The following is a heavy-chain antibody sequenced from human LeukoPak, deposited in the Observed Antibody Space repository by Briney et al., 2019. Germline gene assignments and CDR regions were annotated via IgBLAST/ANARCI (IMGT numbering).Heavy chain of an antibody. CDR3: AKNPAGHYYDSSGSSDAHFDY. V-gene: IGHV3-23*01. D-gene: IGHD3-22*01. Sequence: GGSLRLSCAASGFTFDDYTMQWVRQAPGEGLEWVSAISGSSGSTYYADSVKGRFTISRDNSKNTLYLQMNSLRAEDTAVYYCAKNPAGHYYDSSGSSDAHFDYWGQGTLVTVSS. CDR2: ISGSSGST. J-gene: IGHJ4*02. CDR1: GFTFDDYT.